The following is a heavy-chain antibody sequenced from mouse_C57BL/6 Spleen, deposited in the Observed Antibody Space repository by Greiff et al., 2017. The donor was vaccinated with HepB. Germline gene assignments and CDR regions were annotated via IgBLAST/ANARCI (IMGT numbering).Heavy chain of an antibody. D-gene: IGHD4-1*01. CDR2: ISSGGSYT. Sequence: DVHLVESGGDLVKPGGSLKLSCAASGFTFSSYGMSWVRQTPDKRLEWVATISSGGSYTYYPDSVKGRFTISRDNAKNTLYLQMSSLKSEDTAMYYCARRTGTYDFDYWGQGTTLTVSS. V-gene: IGHV5-6*02. J-gene: IGHJ2*01. CDR3: ARRTGTYDFDY. CDR1: GFTFSSYG.